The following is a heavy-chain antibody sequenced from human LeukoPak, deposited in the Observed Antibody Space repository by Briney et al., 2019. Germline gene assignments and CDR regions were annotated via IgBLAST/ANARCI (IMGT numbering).Heavy chain of an antibody. V-gene: IGHV3-30*02. CDR2: IRYDVSNK. Sequence: GGSLRLSCAASGFTFSSYGMHWVRQAPGKGLEWVAFIRYDVSNKYYADSVKGRSTISRDNSKNTLYLQMNSLRAEDTAVYYCAKASSGWYLDYWGQGTLVTVSS. CDR3: AKASSGWYLDY. J-gene: IGHJ4*02. CDR1: GFTFSSYG. D-gene: IGHD6-19*01.